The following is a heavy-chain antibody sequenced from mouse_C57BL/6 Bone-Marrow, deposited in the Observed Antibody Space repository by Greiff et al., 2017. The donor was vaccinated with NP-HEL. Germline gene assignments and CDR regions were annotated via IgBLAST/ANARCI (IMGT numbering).Heavy chain of an antibody. CDR1: GYTFTSYW. CDR2: IDPSDSYT. D-gene: IGHD2-3*01. J-gene: IGHJ2*01. V-gene: IGHV1-50*01. CDR3: ATDGYYPDYFDY. Sequence: QVQLQQPGAELVKPGASVKLSCKASGYTFTSYWLQWVKQRPGQGLEWIGEIDPSDSYTNYNQKFKGKATLTVDTSSSTAYMQLSSLTSEDSAVYYCATDGYYPDYFDYWGQGTTLTVSS.